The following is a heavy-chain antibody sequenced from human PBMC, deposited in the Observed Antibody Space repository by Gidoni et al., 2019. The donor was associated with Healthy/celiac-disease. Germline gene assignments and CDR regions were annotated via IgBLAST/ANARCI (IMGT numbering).Heavy chain of an antibody. CDR1: GGSISSYY. J-gene: IGHJ6*02. V-gene: IGHV4-59*01. Sequence: QVQLQESGPGLVKPSETLSLTCTVSGGSISSYYWSWIRQPPGKGLEWIGYIYYSGSTNYNPSLKSRVTISVDTSKNQFSLKLSSVTAADTAGYYCARAPPGYYYGMDVWGQGTTVTVSS. CDR3: ARAPPGYYYGMDV. CDR2: IYYSGST.